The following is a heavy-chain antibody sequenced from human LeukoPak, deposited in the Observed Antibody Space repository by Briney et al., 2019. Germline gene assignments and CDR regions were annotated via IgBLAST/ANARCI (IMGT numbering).Heavy chain of an antibody. CDR2: ISDDGRST. CDR3: ASRTVTTTGWYFDL. Sequence: PGGSLRLSCAASGFTFSSYGMSWVRQAPGKGLEWVSSISDDGRSTYYADSVKGRFTISKDNSKNTMYLQMNNLRAEDTAVYYCASRTVTTTGWYFDLWGRGTLVTVSS. J-gene: IGHJ2*01. CDR1: GFTFSSYG. D-gene: IGHD4-17*01. V-gene: IGHV3-23*01.